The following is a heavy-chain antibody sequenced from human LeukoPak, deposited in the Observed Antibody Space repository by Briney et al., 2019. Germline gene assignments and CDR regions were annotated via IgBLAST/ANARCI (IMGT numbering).Heavy chain of an antibody. V-gene: IGHV4-39*01. J-gene: IGHJ5*02. CDR2: IYHTGAT. Sequence: PSETLSLTCTVSGGSFSSTSYYWGWIRQPPGKGLEWIANIYHTGATYYNPSLKSRVTISVDTSANQFSLKGNSVTAADTAVYYCARPIRSRDNNWFDPWGQGILVTVSS. CDR3: ARPIRSRDNNWFDP. D-gene: IGHD3-10*01. CDR1: GGSFSSTSYY.